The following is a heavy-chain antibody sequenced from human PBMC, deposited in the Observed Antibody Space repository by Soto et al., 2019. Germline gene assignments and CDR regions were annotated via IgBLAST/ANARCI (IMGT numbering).Heavy chain of an antibody. CDR1: GFTFTTYA. CDR3: EKDSHLIPWGSHH. V-gene: IGHV3-23*01. D-gene: IGHD3-10*01. CDR2: ISASGDIT. J-gene: IGHJ5*02. Sequence: EVQLLESGGGLIQPGGSLRLSCAASGFTFTTYAMRWVRQAPGKGLEWVSAISASGDITYYADSVKGRFTISRDSSKNTLYLQMNGLRAEDTAIYYCEKDSHLIPWGSHHWGQGTLVTVSA.